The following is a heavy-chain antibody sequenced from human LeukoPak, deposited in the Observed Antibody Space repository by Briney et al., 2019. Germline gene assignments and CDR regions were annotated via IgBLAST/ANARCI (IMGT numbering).Heavy chain of an antibody. V-gene: IGHV4-4*02. Sequence: PSGTLSLTCAVSGGSISSTNWWSWVRQPPGKGLEWIGEIYHSGSTNYNPSLKSRVTISVDKSKNQFSLKLSSVTAADTAVYYCASLPTPYCSGDSCYFDYWGQGTLVTVSS. J-gene: IGHJ4*02. CDR3: ASLPTPYCSGDSCYFDY. CDR2: IYHSGST. D-gene: IGHD2-15*01. CDR1: GGSISSTNW.